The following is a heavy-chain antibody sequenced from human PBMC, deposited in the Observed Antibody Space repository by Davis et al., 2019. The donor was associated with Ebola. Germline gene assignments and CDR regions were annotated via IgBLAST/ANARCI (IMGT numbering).Heavy chain of an antibody. CDR2: INSDGSST. CDR1: GFIFSDYW. D-gene: IGHD5-24*01. J-gene: IGHJ3*02. Sequence: HTGGSLRLSCAASGFIFSDYWMHWVRQAPGKGLVWVSRINSDGSSTSYADSVKGRFTISRDNAKNTLYLQKNSLGVEDTAVYYCAREMATTNDAFDIWGQGTMVSVSS. V-gene: IGHV3-74*01. CDR3: AREMATTNDAFDI.